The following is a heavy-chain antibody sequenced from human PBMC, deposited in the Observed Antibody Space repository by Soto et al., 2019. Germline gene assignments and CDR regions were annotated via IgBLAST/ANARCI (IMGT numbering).Heavy chain of an antibody. CDR3: IKDRRETSMTTDFDF. CDR2: IDSNGHST. J-gene: IGHJ4*02. D-gene: IGHD4-17*01. Sequence: PGGSLRLSCSASGFTFSNFAIHWVRQAPGKGLEYILGIDSNGHSTYNADSVKGRFTMSRDNSKNTVYLQMSSLRTEDTAVYYCIKDRRETSMTTDFDFWGQGTLVTVSS. V-gene: IGHV3-64D*06. CDR1: GFTFSNFA.